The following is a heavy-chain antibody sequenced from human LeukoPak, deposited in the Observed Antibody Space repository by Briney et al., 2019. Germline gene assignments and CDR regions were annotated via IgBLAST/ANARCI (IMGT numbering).Heavy chain of an antibody. Sequence: SETLSLTCTVSGGSISSYYWSWIRQPPGKGLEWIGYIYYSGSTNYNPSLKSRVTISVDTSKNQFSLKLSSVTAADTAVYYCARHKWFGELLANWFDPWGQGTLVTVSS. V-gene: IGHV4-59*01. CDR2: IYYSGST. D-gene: IGHD3-10*01. CDR3: ARHKWFGELLANWFDP. CDR1: GGSISSYY. J-gene: IGHJ5*02.